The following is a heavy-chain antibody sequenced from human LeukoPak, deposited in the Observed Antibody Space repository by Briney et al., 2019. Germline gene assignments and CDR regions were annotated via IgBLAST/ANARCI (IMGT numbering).Heavy chain of an antibody. CDR2: TSGSGGRT. D-gene: IGHD4-17*01. CDR1: GFTFSSYG. V-gene: IGHV3-23*01. CDR3: AKVRLYGDYPAIDY. Sequence: GGSLRLSCAASGFTFSSYGMHWVRQAPGKGLEWVSGTSGSGGRTYYADSVKGRFTISRENSKNTLYLQMNSLRAEDTAVYYCAKVRLYGDYPAIDYWGQGTLVAVSS. J-gene: IGHJ4*02.